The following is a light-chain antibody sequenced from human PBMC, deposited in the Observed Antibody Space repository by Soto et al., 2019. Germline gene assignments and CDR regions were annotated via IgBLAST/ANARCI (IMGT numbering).Light chain of an antibody. Sequence: IHMTHSPTSVSASLAYGFTITVRASQGISSWLAWYQQKPEKAPKLVIYDASSLQSGVPSRFSGSGSGTDFTLTISSLQPEDFATYYCQQANSFPLTFGGGTKVDI. CDR3: QQANSFPLT. J-gene: IGKJ4*01. CDR1: QGISSW. V-gene: IGKV1-12*01. CDR2: DAS.